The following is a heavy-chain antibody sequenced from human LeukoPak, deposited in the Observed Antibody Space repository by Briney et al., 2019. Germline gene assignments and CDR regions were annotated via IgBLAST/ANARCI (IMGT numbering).Heavy chain of an antibody. CDR2: IYYSGST. J-gene: IGHJ4*02. Sequence: SETLSLTCTVSGGSISSSSYYWGWIRQPPGKGLEWIGSIYYSGSTYCNPSLKSRVTMSLDTSKNQFSLNLSSVTAADTAVYSCARHSFGHDSSPDYWGQGTLVTVSS. CDR3: ARHSFGHDSSPDY. D-gene: IGHD3-22*01. CDR1: GGSISSSSYY. V-gene: IGHV4-39*01.